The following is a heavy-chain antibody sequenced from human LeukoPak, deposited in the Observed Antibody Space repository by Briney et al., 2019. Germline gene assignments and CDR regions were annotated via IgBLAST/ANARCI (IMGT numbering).Heavy chain of an antibody. CDR3: ARTIMGEYYFDY. Sequence: PSETLSLTCTVSGGSISSSSYYWGRLRQPPGMGLEGIVRNYYSENTYYNPSLKSRITITVNTSNNQFSLKQSSVTAADTAVYYCARTIMGEYYFDYWGQGTLVTVSS. CDR2: NYYSENT. V-gene: IGHV4-39*01. J-gene: IGHJ4*02. D-gene: IGHD3-16*01. CDR1: GGSISSSSYY.